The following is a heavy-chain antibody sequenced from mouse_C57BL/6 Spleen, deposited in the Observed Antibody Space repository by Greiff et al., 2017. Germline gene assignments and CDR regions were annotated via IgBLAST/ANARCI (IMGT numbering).Heavy chain of an antibody. D-gene: IGHD5-1*01. J-gene: IGHJ4*01. Sequence: EVQLVESGGGLVKPGGSLKLSCAASGFTFSSYAMSWVRQTPEKRLEWVATISDGGSYTYYPDNVKGRFTISRDNAKNKLYLQMSHLKSEDTALYDCARGTSGAGAAMDYWGQGTSVTVSS. CDR1: GFTFSSYA. CDR3: ARGTSGAGAAMDY. V-gene: IGHV5-4*01. CDR2: ISDGGSYT.